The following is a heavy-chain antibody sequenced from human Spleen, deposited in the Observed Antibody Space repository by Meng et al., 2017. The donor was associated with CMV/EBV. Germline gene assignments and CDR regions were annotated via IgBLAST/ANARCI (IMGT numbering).Heavy chain of an antibody. CDR1: GGSLSGDY. V-gene: IGHV4-34*01. D-gene: IGHD6-19*01. CDR2: INHSGST. J-gene: IGHJ4*02. Sequence: TWGGYGGSLSGDYWSGIRQPPGKGLEWIGEINHSGSTNYNPSLKSRVTISVDTSKNQFSLKLSSVTAADTAVYYCARRVAVAGTFSYWGQGTLVTVSS. CDR3: ARRVAVAGTFSY.